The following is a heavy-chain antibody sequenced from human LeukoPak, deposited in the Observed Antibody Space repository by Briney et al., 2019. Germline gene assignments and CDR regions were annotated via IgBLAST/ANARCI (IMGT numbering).Heavy chain of an antibody. CDR3: ARDRGRGDYVWGTYRYTYYFDY. V-gene: IGHV3-66*01. Sequence: GGSLRLSCAASEFSVGSNYMTWVRQAPGKGLEWVSLIYSGGSTYYADSVKGRFTISRDNAKNSLYLQMSSLRAEDTAVYYCARDRGRGDYVWGTYRYTYYFDYWGQGTQVTVSS. CDR2: IYSGGST. CDR1: EFSVGSNY. D-gene: IGHD3-16*02. J-gene: IGHJ4*02.